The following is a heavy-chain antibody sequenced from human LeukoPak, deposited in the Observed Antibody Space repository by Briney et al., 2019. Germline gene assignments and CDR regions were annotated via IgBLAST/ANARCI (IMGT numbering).Heavy chain of an antibody. CDR2: ISAYNGNT. Sequence: ASVTVSCKASGYTFTVYGISWVRQAPGQGLEWMGWISAYNGNTNYAQKLQGRVTMTTDTSTSTAYMELRSLRSDDTAVYYCARVGWLLSDFDYWGQGTLVTVSS. J-gene: IGHJ4*02. V-gene: IGHV1-18*01. CDR3: ARVGWLLSDFDY. D-gene: IGHD3-3*01. CDR1: GYTFTVYG.